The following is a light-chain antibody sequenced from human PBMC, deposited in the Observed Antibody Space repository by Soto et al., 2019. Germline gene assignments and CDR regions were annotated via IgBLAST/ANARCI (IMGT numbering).Light chain of an antibody. CDR1: SSDVGSYNL. CDR2: EVS. CDR3: CSYAGSSTWV. V-gene: IGLV2-23*02. J-gene: IGLJ3*02. Sequence: QSALTQPASVSGSPGQSITISCTGTSSDVGSYNLVSWYQQHPGKAPKLVIYEVSKRPSGVSNRFSASKSGSAASLTISGLQAEDEADYYCCSYAGSSTWVFGGGTKVTVL.